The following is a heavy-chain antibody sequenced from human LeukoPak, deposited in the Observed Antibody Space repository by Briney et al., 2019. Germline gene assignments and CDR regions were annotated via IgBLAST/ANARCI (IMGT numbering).Heavy chain of an antibody. J-gene: IGHJ1*01. CDR1: GVTISSDSMN. D-gene: IGHD3-16*02. CDR3: ARDLMITFGGVIVTPD. V-gene: IGHV4-61*02. CDR2: IDTSGSN. Sequence: SGSLRLSCAASGVTISSDSMNWICNPQPTGKGLESIMRIDTSGSNNYNPSLKSRVTISVDTSKNQFSLKLSSVTAADTAVYCCARDLMITFGGVIVTPDCGQGALGTVS.